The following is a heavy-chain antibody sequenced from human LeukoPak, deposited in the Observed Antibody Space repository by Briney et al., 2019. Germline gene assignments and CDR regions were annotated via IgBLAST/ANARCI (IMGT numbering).Heavy chain of an antibody. CDR1: GFTFSSYG. J-gene: IGHJ4*02. CDR3: AKGYSGYERYFDC. D-gene: IGHD5-12*01. CDR2: IWYDGSNK. V-gene: IGHV3-33*06. Sequence: PGRSLRLSCAASGFTFSSYGMHWVRQAPGKGLEWVAVIWYDGSNKYYADSVKGRFTISRGNSKNTLYLQMNSLRAEDTAVYYCAKGYSGYERYFDCWGQGTLVTVSS.